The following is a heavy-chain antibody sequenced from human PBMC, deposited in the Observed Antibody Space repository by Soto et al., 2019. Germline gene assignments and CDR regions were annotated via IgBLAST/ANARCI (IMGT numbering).Heavy chain of an antibody. J-gene: IGHJ4*02. CDR1: GYTFTSYA. CDR2: ISAFNGNT. CDR3: ARSSITQLAHSDY. D-gene: IGHD6-6*01. Sequence: ASVKVSCKASGYTFTSYAISWVRQAPGQGLEWMGWISAFNGNTNYAQQFHGRVTMTTDTSTTTAYIELRSLRSDDTAVYYCARSSITQLAHSDYWGQGTPVTVSS. V-gene: IGHV1-18*01.